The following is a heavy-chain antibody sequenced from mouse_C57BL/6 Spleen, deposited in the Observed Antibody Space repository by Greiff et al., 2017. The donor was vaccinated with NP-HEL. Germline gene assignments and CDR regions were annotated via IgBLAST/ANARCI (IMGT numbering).Heavy chain of an antibody. Sequence: EVMLVESGGGLVQPGGSLKLSCAASGFTFSDYGMAWVRQAPRKGPEWVAFISNLAYSIYYADTVTGRFTISRENAKNTLYLEMSSLRSEDTAMYYCARQDDYDPSFAYWGRGTLVTVSA. J-gene: IGHJ3*01. V-gene: IGHV5-15*01. D-gene: IGHD2-4*01. CDR3: ARQDDYDPSFAY. CDR1: GFTFSDYG. CDR2: ISNLAYSI.